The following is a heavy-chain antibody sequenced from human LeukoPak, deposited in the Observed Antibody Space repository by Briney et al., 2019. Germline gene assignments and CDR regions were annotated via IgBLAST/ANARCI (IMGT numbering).Heavy chain of an antibody. Sequence: ASVKVSCKASGYTFSIYGISWLRRAPGQGLEWLGWIGPWNGNTNYAQKFQGRVTMTADTSTSTLYMEVRSLRSDDTAVYYCARDNGHKGVDHWGQGTLVLVSS. CDR3: ARDNGHKGVDH. J-gene: IGHJ4*02. V-gene: IGHV1-18*01. CDR1: GYTFSIYG. D-gene: IGHD2-21*01. CDR2: IGPWNGNT.